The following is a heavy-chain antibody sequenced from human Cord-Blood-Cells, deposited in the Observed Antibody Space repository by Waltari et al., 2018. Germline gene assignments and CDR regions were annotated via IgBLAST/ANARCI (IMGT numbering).Heavy chain of an antibody. Sequence: EVQLVESGGGLVKPGGSLRLSCAASGFTFSSYSMNRVRQAPGKGLGWVSSISSSSSYIYYADSVKGRFTISRDNAKNSLYLQMNSLRAEDTAVYYCASSKTGLRAFDIWGQGTMVTVSS. J-gene: IGHJ3*02. CDR1: GFTFSSYS. D-gene: IGHD7-27*01. CDR3: ASSKTGLRAFDI. CDR2: ISSSSSYI. V-gene: IGHV3-21*01.